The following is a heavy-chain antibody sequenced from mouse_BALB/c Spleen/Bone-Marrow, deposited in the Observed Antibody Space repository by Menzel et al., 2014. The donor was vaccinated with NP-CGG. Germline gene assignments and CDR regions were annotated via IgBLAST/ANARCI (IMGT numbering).Heavy chain of an antibody. V-gene: IGHV5-17*02. CDR3: ARWGYYYAMDY. CDR1: GFTFSSFG. D-gene: IGHD2-2*01. Sequence: EVMLVESGGGLVQPGGSRKLSCAASGFTFSSFGMHWVRRAPEKGLEWVAYISSGSSNINYADTVKGRSTISRDNPKNTLFLQMTSLRSEDTAMYYCARWGYYYAMDYWGQGTSVTVSS. J-gene: IGHJ4*01. CDR2: ISSGSSNI.